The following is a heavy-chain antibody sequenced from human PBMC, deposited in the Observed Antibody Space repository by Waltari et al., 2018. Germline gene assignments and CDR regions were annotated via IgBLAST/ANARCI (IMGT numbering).Heavy chain of an antibody. Sequence: QVQLVQSGAEVKKPGSSVKVSCKASGGTFSSYAISWVRQAPGQGLEWMGGISPLFGTANYTRKFHGGVTITADESPSTAYMGLSSLRSEDTAVYYCARGLAYNWDDYYYYYGMDVWGQGTTVTVSS. D-gene: IGHD1-20*01. CDR1: GGTFSSYA. CDR2: ISPLFGTA. J-gene: IGHJ6*02. V-gene: IGHV1-69*01. CDR3: ARGLAYNWDDYYYYYGMDV.